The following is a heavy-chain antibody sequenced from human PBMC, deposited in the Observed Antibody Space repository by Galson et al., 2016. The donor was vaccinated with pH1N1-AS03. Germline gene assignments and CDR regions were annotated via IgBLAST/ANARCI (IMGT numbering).Heavy chain of an antibody. CDR2: INAGNNYR. D-gene: IGHD5-18*01. V-gene: IGHV3-11*06. J-gene: IGHJ4*02. Sequence: SLRLSCAASGFNFRGYYMSWIRQAPGKGLEWVSYINAGNNYREYADSVKGRFTVSRDNAKSSLYLQMNSLRAEDTAIYYCARLQRDTILTDSFFDYWGPGTLVTVSS. CDR1: GFNFRGYY. CDR3: ARLQRDTILTDSFFDY.